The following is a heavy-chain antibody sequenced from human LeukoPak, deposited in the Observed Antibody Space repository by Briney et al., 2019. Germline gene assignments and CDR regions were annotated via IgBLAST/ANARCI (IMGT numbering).Heavy chain of an antibody. CDR2: ISGSGGST. CDR1: GFTFSSYA. CDR3: AKEIVVVPAAPYFDY. Sequence: GGSLRLSCAASGFTFSSYAMSWDRRAPGKGLEWVSAISGSGGSTYYADSVKGRFTISRDNSKNTLYLQMNSLRAEDTAVYYCAKEIVVVPAAPYFDYWGQGTLVTVSS. V-gene: IGHV3-23*01. J-gene: IGHJ4*02. D-gene: IGHD2-2*01.